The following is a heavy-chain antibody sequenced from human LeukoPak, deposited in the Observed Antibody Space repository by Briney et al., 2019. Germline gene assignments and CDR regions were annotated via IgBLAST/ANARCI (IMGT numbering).Heavy chain of an antibody. J-gene: IGHJ3*02. D-gene: IGHD2-2*01. CDR2: ISYDGSNK. Sequence: GGSLRLSCAASGFTFSSYGMHWVRQAPGKGLEWVAVISYDGSNKYYADSVKGRFTISRDNSKNTLYLQMNSLRAEDTAVYYCAKWVISSLNAFDIWGQGTMVTVSS. CDR1: GFTFSSYG. CDR3: AKWVISSLNAFDI. V-gene: IGHV3-30*18.